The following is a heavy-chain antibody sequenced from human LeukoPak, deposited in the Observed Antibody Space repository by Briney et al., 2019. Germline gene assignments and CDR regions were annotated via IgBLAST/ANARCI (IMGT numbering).Heavy chain of an antibody. CDR2: ISGSGGST. J-gene: IGHJ4*02. CDR1: GFTFSIYA. Sequence: PGGSLRLSCAPSGFTFSIYAMSWAPHAPGEGREWVSAISGSGGSTYYADSVKGRFTISRDNPKNTLYLQMNSLRAEDTAVYYCAKDRVAGTFDYWGQGTLVTVSS. CDR3: AKDRVAGTFDY. D-gene: IGHD6-19*01. V-gene: IGHV3-23*01.